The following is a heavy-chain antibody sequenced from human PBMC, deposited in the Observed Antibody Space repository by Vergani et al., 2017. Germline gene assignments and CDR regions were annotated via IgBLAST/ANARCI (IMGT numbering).Heavy chain of an antibody. Sequence: QLQLQESGPGLVKPSGTLSLTCSVSGASIRSSHYYWGWIRQPPGKGLEWVASIYYSGSTYYNPSLKSRVTISVDTSKNQFALKLSSVTAADTAVYFWARHSTGEGLGKLGWIDDWGQGILVTVSS. D-gene: IGHD7-27*01. CDR2: IYYSGST. CDR1: GASIRSSHYY. CDR3: ARHSTGEGLGKLGWIDD. J-gene: IGHJ5*02. V-gene: IGHV4-39*01.